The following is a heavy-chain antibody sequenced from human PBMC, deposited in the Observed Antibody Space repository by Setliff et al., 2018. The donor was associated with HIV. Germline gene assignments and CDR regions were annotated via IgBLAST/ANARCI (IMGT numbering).Heavy chain of an antibody. CDR2: INPKSDGT. J-gene: IGHJ5*02. V-gene: IGHV1-2*04. CDR1: GYSFTDYY. D-gene: IGHD6-13*01. Sequence: GASVKVSCKASGYSFTDYYIHWVRQAPGQGLEWMGWINPKSDGTNYAQKFQGWITMTRDTSISTAYMELSRLRSDDTAVYYCARDQPTVYYTSWYDSGEYNWFDPWGQGTLVTVSS. CDR3: ARDQPTVYYTSWYDSGEYNWFDP.